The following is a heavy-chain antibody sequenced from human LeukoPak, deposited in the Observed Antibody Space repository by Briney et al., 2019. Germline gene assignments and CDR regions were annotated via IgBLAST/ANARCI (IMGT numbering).Heavy chain of an antibody. V-gene: IGHV3-23*01. Sequence: PGGSLRLSCAASGFTFSRYSINWVRQAPGKGLEWVSGISGSGGSTNYADSVKGRFTISRDNSKTTLYLQMNSLRAEDTAVYYCARGPGIVVAGTNWYFDLWGRGTLVTVSS. CDR3: ARGPGIVVAGTNWYFDL. CDR2: ISGSGGST. J-gene: IGHJ2*01. CDR1: GFTFSRYS. D-gene: IGHD6-13*01.